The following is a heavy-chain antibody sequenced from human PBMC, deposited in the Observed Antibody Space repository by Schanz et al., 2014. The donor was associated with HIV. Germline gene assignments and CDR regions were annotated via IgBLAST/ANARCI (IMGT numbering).Heavy chain of an antibody. CDR1: GLTFRNYW. V-gene: IGHV3-23*04. Sequence: EVQLAESGGALVQPGGSLRLSCAVSGLTFRNYWMAGEGTQHGNSNERVSKNSGTGRRTFYADSVKGRFTISRDNSKNMLYLQMNSLRVEDTAIYYCAKVIAVTGWEIDYWGPLPLVTVSS. D-gene: IGHD6-19*01. CDR2: NSGTGRRT. J-gene: IGHJ4*01. CDR3: AKVIAVTGWEIDY.